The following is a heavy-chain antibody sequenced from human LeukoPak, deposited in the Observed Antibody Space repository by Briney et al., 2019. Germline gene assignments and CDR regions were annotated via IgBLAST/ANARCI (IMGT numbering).Heavy chain of an antibody. V-gene: IGHV5-10-1*01. CDR3: ARHLWSSSFNP. D-gene: IGHD6-13*01. CDR2: IDPGDSYT. Sequence: GEPLKISGKASEYSFTTYWISWVRQLPGKGLEWMGRIDPGDSYTNYSPSFQGHVTISADKSISTDYLQWSSLKASDTAMYYCARHLWSSSFNPWGQGTLVTVSS. J-gene: IGHJ5*02. CDR1: EYSFTTYW.